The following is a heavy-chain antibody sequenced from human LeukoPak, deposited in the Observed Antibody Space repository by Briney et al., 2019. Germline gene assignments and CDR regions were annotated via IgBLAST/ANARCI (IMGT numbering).Heavy chain of an antibody. CDR3: ARVGYPGIGYPIDY. V-gene: IGHV3-33*01. D-gene: IGHD3-22*01. Sequence: GGTLRLSCAVSGFPFTSYGMHWVRQAPGKGLGWVAVIYYDGSNEYYADSVMSRFTISRDTSKNTLYLQMNSLTADDTAVYYCARVGYPGIGYPIDYWGQGTLVTVSS. CDR2: IYYDGSNE. J-gene: IGHJ4*02. CDR1: GFPFTSYG.